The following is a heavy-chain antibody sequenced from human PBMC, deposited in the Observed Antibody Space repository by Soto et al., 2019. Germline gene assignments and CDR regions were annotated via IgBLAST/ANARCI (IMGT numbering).Heavy chain of an antibody. J-gene: IGHJ4*02. Sequence: GGSLRLSCAASGFTFSSYEMNWVRQAPGKGLEWVSYISSSGSTIYYADSVKGRFTISRDNAKNSLYLQMNSLRAEDTAVYYFARGAPNNSSGYYELSTFDYWGQGTLVTVS. CDR2: ISSSGSTI. CDR3: ARGAPNNSSGYYELSTFDY. V-gene: IGHV3-48*03. CDR1: GFTFSSYE. D-gene: IGHD3-22*01.